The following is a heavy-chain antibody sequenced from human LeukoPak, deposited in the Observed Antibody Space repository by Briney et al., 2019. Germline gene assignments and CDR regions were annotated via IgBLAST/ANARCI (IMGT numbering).Heavy chain of an antibody. V-gene: IGHV3-21*01. J-gene: IGHJ4*02. Sequence: GGSRRLSCAASGFTFSSYSMNWVRQAPGKGLEWVSSISSSSSYIYYADSVKGRFTISRDNAKNSLYLQMNSLRAEDTAVYYCARGPRGISSTDDYWGQGTLVTVSS. CDR1: GFTFSSYS. D-gene: IGHD6-13*01. CDR3: ARGPRGISSTDDY. CDR2: ISSSSSYI.